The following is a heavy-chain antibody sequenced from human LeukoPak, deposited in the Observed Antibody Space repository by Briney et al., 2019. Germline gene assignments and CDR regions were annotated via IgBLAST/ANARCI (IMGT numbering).Heavy chain of an antibody. CDR2: MDYSGST. V-gene: IGHV4-30-4*01. Sequence: PSETLSLTCTVSGGSISSGDYYWSWIRQPPGKGLEWIAYMDYSGSTYYNPSLKSRVTMSADTSKNQLSLKLSSVTAADTAVYYCARPYYYDSRIDPWGQGILVTVSS. CDR1: GGSISSGDYY. D-gene: IGHD3-22*01. J-gene: IGHJ5*02. CDR3: ARPYYYDSRIDP.